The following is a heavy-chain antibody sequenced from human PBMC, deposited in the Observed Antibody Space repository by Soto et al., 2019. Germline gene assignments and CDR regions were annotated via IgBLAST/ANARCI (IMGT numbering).Heavy chain of an antibody. V-gene: IGHV3-23*01. CDR1: GFTFTDYA. Sequence: PGGSLRLSCAASGFTFTDYAMTWVRQAPGKGLEWVSFISGSASSTFYAGSVKGRFTISRDNSRNTVSLQMNSLRAEDTAVYYCAKASSTISPGYWGQGTLVTVSS. D-gene: IGHD5-12*01. J-gene: IGHJ4*02. CDR2: ISGSASST. CDR3: AKASSTISPGY.